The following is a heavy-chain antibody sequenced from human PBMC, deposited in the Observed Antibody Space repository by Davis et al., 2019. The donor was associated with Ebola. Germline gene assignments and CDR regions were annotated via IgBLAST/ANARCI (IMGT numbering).Heavy chain of an antibody. CDR1: GYTFTNFG. D-gene: IGHD1-7*01. V-gene: IGHV1-18*01. J-gene: IGHJ4*02. CDR3: ARGGISWNYVPSALDY. Sequence: ASVKVSCKASGYTFTNFGISWVRQAPGQGLEWMGWISPSNGNTNHAQKFQGRVTMTTDTSTTTAYMELRSLESDDTALYYCARGGISWNYVPSALDYWGQGTLITVSS. CDR2: ISPSNGNT.